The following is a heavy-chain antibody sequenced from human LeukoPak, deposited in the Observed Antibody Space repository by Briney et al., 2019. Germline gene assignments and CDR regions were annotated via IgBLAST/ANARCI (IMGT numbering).Heavy chain of an antibody. V-gene: IGHV3-30*03. CDR3: GRGDGGNCDH. D-gene: IGHD4-23*01. J-gene: IGHJ4*02. Sequence: GGSLRLSCAASGFTFSDYYMSWIRQAPGKGLEWVAAIAKDGSSKYYADSVKGRFTISGDNSKNTLYLQMNSLRPEDTAVYYCGRGDGGNCDHWGQGTLVTVPS. CDR1: GFTFSDYY. CDR2: IAKDGSSK.